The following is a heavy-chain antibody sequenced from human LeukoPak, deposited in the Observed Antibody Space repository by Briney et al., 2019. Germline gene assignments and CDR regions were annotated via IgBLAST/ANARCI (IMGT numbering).Heavy chain of an antibody. J-gene: IGHJ4*02. CDR3: ARDSIVLFE. CDR2: ISGSGSVI. Sequence: GGSLRLSCAASGFTFSSYEMNWVRQAPGKGLEWVSYISGSGSVIYYADSVKGRFTVSRDNAKNSLYLQMNSLRAEDTAVYYCARDSIVLFEGGQGTLVTVSS. D-gene: IGHD3-3*01. V-gene: IGHV3-48*03. CDR1: GFTFSSYE.